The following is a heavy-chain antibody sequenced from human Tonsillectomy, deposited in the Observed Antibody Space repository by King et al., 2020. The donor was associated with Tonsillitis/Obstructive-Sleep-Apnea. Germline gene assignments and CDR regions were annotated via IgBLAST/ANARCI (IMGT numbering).Heavy chain of an antibody. CDR2: IYYSGST. CDR1: GGSISSGGYY. V-gene: IGHV4-31*01. D-gene: IGHD4-17*01. Sequence: VQLQESGPGLVKPSQTLSLTCTVSGGSISSGGYYWSWIRQHPGKGLEWIGYIYYSGSTYYNPSLKSLVTISVDTSKNQFSLKLSSVTAADTAVYYCARVPSGDPGSYYYYMDVWGKGTTVTVSS. J-gene: IGHJ6*03. CDR3: ARVPSGDPGSYYYYMDV.